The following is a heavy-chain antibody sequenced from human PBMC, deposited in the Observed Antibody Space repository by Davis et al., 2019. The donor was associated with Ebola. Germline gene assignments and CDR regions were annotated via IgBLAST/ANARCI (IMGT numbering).Heavy chain of an antibody. Sequence: GSLRLSCTVSGDSITGYYWNWIRQSPGKGLEWIGYIFYSGTTNYNPSLKSRVTISIDTSKSQFSLNLSAVTAADTAVYYCVRRGRDGYKIFDYWGQGTLATVSS. D-gene: IGHD5-24*01. CDR3: VRRGRDGYKIFDY. V-gene: IGHV4-59*08. CDR2: IFYSGTT. J-gene: IGHJ4*02. CDR1: GDSITGYY.